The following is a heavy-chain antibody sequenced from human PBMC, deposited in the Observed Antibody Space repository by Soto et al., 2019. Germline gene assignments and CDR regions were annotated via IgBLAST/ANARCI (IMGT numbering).Heavy chain of an antibody. CDR3: ARDPAP. CDR2: INNSGTT. CDR1: GGSITRGGYY. V-gene: IGHV4-31*03. J-gene: IGHJ5*02. Sequence: QVQLQESGPGLVKPSETLSLTCTVSGGSITRGGYYWSWIRQHPGKGLEWIGYINNSGTTYYNPSLKTRVTLSVDTSKNQFSLKLTSVNAADTAMYYCARDPAPWGQGTLVTVSS.